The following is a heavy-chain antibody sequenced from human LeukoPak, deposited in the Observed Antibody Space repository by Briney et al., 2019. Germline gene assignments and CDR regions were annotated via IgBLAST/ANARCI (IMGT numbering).Heavy chain of an antibody. CDR2: ISSSSSYI. D-gene: IGHD3-10*01. V-gene: IGHV3-21*01. J-gene: IGHJ4*02. Sequence: GGSLRLSCAASGFTFSSYSMNRVRQAPGKGLEWVSSISSSSSYIYYADSVRGRFTISRDNAKKSLYLQMNSLRAEDTSVYYCARGEYGSGSYHIEYWGQGTLVTVSS. CDR3: ARGEYGSGSYHIEY. CDR1: GFTFSSYS.